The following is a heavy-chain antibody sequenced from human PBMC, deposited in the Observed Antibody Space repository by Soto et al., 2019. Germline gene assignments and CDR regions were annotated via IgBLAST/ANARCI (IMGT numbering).Heavy chain of an antibody. Sequence: GGSLRLSCAASGFTFSSYEMNWVRQAPGKGLEWVSYISTSGSTKYYADSVKGRFTISRDNAKNSLYLQMNSLRAEDTADYYCARDLYYDSSGYSLGAFDIWDQGTMGTVSS. J-gene: IGHJ3*02. V-gene: IGHV3-48*03. D-gene: IGHD3-22*01. CDR3: ARDLYYDSSGYSLGAFDI. CDR1: GFTFSSYE. CDR2: ISTSGSTK.